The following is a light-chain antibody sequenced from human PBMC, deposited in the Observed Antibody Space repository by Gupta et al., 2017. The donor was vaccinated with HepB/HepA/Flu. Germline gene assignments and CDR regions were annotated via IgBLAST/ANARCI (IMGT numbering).Light chain of an antibody. CDR2: DAS. CDR1: QSVGTY. V-gene: IGKV3-20*01. Sequence: EIVLTQSPGTLSLSPGERATLSCRASQSVGTYLAWYQQKPGQAPRLLIFDASTSITGIPDRFSGCGSVSDFTLTSIRPEPEDFAVYYGRPDGRSIFFGPGTKVDIK. CDR3: RPDGRSIF. J-gene: IGKJ3*01.